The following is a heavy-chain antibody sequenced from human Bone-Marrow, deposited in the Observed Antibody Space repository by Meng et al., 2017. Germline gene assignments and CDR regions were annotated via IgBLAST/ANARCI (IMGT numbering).Heavy chain of an antibody. D-gene: IGHD3-10*01. CDR3: ARLDNYYGSGSYYNGDAFDI. J-gene: IGHJ3*02. CDR2: INPSGGST. V-gene: IGHV1-46*01. Sequence: ASVKVSCKASGYTFTSYYMHWVRQAPGQGLEWMGIINPSGGSTSYAQKFRGRVTMTRDTSTSTVYMELSSLRSEDTAVYYCARLDNYYGSGSYYNGDAFDIWGQGTMVTVSS. CDR1: GYTFTSYY.